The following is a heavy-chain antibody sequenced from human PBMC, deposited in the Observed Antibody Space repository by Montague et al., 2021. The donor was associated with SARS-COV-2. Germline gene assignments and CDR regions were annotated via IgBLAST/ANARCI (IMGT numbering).Heavy chain of an antibody. CDR1: GMSFSDHF. CDR2: INHSGRT. V-gene: IGHV4-34*01. CDR3: ARVNYGEVDY. Sequence: SETLSLTCAVYGMSFSDHFWCWIRQPPGKGLEWIGEINHSGRTTYSPSLRFRVSMSIDTSKNQFSLHLRSLTAADAAVHYCARVNYGEVDYWGPGTLVTVSS. D-gene: IGHD4-17*01. J-gene: IGHJ4*02.